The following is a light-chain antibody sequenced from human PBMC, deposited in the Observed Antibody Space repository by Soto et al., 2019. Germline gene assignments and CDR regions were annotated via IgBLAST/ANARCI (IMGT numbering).Light chain of an antibody. Sequence: QYALTQPASVSGSPGQSITISCTGTSSDVGGYNYVSCYQQHPGKAPKLMIYDVSNRLSGVSNRFSGSKSGNTASLTSSGRQAEDEADYYCGSYTSSNSRLFGGGTQLPVL. J-gene: IGLJ2*01. CDR1: SSDVGGYNY. CDR3: GSYTSSNSRL. V-gene: IGLV2-14*01. CDR2: DVS.